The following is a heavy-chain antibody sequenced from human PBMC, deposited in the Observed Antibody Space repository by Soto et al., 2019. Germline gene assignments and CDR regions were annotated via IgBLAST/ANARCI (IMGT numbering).Heavy chain of an antibody. Sequence: QVQLVESGGGVVQPGRSLRLSCAASGFTFISYAMHWVRQAPGKGLEWVAVISFDGSTEYYADFVKGRFTISRDNSKNTVYLQMNSLGSEDTAVYYCARSRHGSGSYTHFYYGLDVWGQGTTVTVSS. V-gene: IGHV3-30-3*01. CDR3: ARSRHGSGSYTHFYYGLDV. D-gene: IGHD3-10*01. CDR1: GFTFISYA. CDR2: ISFDGSTE. J-gene: IGHJ6*02.